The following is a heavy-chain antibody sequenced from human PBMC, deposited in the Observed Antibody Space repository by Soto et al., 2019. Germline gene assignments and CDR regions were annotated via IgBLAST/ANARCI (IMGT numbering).Heavy chain of an antibody. V-gene: IGHV4-31*03. D-gene: IGHD4-17*01. Sequence: QVQLQESGPGLVKPSQTLSLTCTVSGGSISSGGYYWSWIRQHPGKGLEWIGYIYYSGSTYYNPSLKSRVTISVNTSKNPFSLKLSSVTAADTAVYYCARDPPRWHAFDIWGQGTMVTVSS. CDR2: IYYSGST. J-gene: IGHJ3*02. CDR3: ARDPPRWHAFDI. CDR1: GGSISSGGYY.